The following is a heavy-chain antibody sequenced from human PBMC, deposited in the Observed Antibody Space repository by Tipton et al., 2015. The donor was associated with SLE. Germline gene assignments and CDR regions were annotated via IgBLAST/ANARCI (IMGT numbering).Heavy chain of an antibody. CDR2: IYHSGST. D-gene: IGHD4-17*01. CDR1: GGSISSSNW. J-gene: IGHJ3*02. Sequence: SLRLSCAVSGGSISSSNWWSWVRQPPGKGLEWIGEIYHSGSTNYNPSLKSRVTISVDKSKNQFSLKLSSVTAADTAVYYCASNDYGDTRGAFDIWGQGTMVTVSS. V-gene: IGHV4-4*02. CDR3: ASNDYGDTRGAFDI.